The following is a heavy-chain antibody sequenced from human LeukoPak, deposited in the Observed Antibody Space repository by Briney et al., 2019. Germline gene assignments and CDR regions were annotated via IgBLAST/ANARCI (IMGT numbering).Heavy chain of an antibody. CDR2: ISGIGGST. D-gene: IGHD5-18*01. CDR3: AKVGGYSYGPNDY. V-gene: IGHV3-23*01. Sequence: PGGSLRLSCAASGFTFSSYAMSWVRQAPGKGLEWVSAISGIGGSTYYADSVNGRFTISRDNSKNTLYLQMNSLRAEDTAVYYCAKVGGYSYGPNDYWGQGTLVTVSS. J-gene: IGHJ4*02. CDR1: GFTFSSYA.